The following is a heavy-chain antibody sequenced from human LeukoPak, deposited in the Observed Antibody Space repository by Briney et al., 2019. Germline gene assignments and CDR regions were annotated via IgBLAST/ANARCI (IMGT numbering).Heavy chain of an antibody. D-gene: IGHD3-10*01. CDR1: GGSFSGYS. V-gene: IGHV4-34*01. Sequence: SETLSLTCAVSGGSFSGYSWTWIRQPPGRGLEWIGKIDDTGSATYNPSLQSRVTMSVDTSKRQFSLTLTSVTAADRAVYYCAREVPYYSASGRRRYVFDFWGQGSLVTVSS. CDR3: AREVPYYSASGRRRYVFDF. J-gene: IGHJ4*02. CDR2: IDDTGSA.